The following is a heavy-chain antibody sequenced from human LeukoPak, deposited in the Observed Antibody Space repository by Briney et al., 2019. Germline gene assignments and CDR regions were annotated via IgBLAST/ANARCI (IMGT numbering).Heavy chain of an antibody. V-gene: IGHV3-74*01. D-gene: IGHD1-26*01. J-gene: IGHJ3*02. CDR3: ARGGAVGTTTVASDI. CDR2: INNDGSST. Sequence: GGSLRLSCAASGFTFSSYWMHWVRQAPGKGLVWVSRINNDGSSTTYADSVKGRFTISRDNAKNTLYLQMNSLRAEDTAVYYCARGGAVGTTTVASDIWGQGTMVTVSS. CDR1: GFTFSSYW.